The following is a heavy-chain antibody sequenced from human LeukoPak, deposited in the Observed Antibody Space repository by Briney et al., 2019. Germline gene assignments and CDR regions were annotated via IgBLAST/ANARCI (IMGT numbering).Heavy chain of an antibody. J-gene: IGHJ6*02. V-gene: IGHV1-46*01. CDR2: INPSGGST. CDR1: GYTFTSYY. Sequence: ASVTVSCKASGYTFTSYYMHWVRQAPGQGLEWMGIINPSGGSTSYAQKFQGRVTMTRDTSTSTVYMEPSSLRSEDTAVYYCARDQLGYCSSTSCYKESNMDVWGQGTTVTVSS. CDR3: ARDQLGYCSSTSCYKESNMDV. D-gene: IGHD2-2*02.